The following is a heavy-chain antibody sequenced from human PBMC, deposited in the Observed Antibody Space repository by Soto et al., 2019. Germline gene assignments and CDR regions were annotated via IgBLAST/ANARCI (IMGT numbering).Heavy chain of an antibody. CDR3: AREGGYSYGQYFDY. V-gene: IGHV1-3*01. CDR2: INAGNGNT. Sequence: GASVKVSCKASGDTFTSYAMHWVRQAPGQRLEWMGWINAGNGNTKYSQKFQGRVTITRDTSASTAYMELSSLRSEDTAVYYCAREGGYSYGQYFDYWGQGTLVTVSS. CDR1: GDTFTSYA. D-gene: IGHD5-18*01. J-gene: IGHJ4*02.